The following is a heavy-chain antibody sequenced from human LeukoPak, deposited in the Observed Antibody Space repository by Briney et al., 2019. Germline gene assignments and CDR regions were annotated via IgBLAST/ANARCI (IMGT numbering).Heavy chain of an antibody. CDR3: ARGGDYGDYYGMDV. D-gene: IGHD4-17*01. V-gene: IGHV1-18*01. J-gene: IGHJ6*02. Sequence: GASVKVSCKASGYSFTSYGITWVRQAPGQGLEWMGWINPYNGNTNYAQKLQGRVTMTTDTSTSTAYMDLRSLRSDDTAVYYCARGGDYGDYYGMDVWGQGTTVTVSS. CDR1: GYSFTSYG. CDR2: INPYNGNT.